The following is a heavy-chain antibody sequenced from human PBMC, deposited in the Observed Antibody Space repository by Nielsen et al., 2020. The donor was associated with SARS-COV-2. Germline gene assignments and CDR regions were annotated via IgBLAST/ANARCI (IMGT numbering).Heavy chain of an antibody. CDR3: ARRGYDSSGYQNWFDP. CDR1: GFTFSSYS. Sequence: GGSLRLSCAASGFTFSSYSMNWVRQAPGKGLEWVSYISSSSSTIYYADSVKGRFTISRDNAKNSLYLQMNSLRAEDTAVYYCARRGYDSSGYQNWFDPWGQGTLVTVSS. J-gene: IGHJ5*02. D-gene: IGHD3-22*01. CDR2: ISSSSSTI. V-gene: IGHV3-48*01.